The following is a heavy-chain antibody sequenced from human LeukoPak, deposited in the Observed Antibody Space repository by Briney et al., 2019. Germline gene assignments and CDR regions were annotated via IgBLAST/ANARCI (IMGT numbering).Heavy chain of an antibody. V-gene: IGHV1-69*06. CDR1: GGTFSSYA. CDR2: IIPIFGTV. Sequence: SVKVSCKASGGTFSSYAISWVRQAPGQGLEWMGGIIPIFGTVNYAQKFQGRVTITADKSTSTAYMELSSLRSEDTAVYYCARAWYSSGRYYYYMDVWGKGTTVTVSS. D-gene: IGHD6-19*01. CDR3: ARAWYSSGRYYYYMDV. J-gene: IGHJ6*03.